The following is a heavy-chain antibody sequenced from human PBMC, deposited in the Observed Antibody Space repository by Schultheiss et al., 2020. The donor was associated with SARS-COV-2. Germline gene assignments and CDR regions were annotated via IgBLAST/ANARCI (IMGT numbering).Heavy chain of an antibody. D-gene: IGHD2-21*02. CDR3: AKEPAYCGGDCYFLLDY. Sequence: GGSLRLSCVASGLTFTTSVMNWVRQAPGKGLEWVSSIKGTDGNTHYADSVKGRFTISRDNPKNTLLLQMNSLTAEDTAVYYCAKEPAYCGGDCYFLLDYWGQGTLVTVSS. CDR1: GLTFTTSV. V-gene: IGHV3-23*01. J-gene: IGHJ4*02. CDR2: IKGTDGNT.